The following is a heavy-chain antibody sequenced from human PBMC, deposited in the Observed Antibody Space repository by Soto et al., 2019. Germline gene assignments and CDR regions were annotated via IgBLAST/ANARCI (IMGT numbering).Heavy chain of an antibody. CDR2: IWHDGNNK. D-gene: IGHD1-26*01. J-gene: IGHJ6*02. Sequence: GGSLRLSCAASGFTFRNYGMHWVLQAPGKGLEWVAIIWHDGNNKYYADSVRGRFIISRDNSKNRLYLQMNSLRAEDKAVYYCASDLVGASDPYGLDVWAQGTPVTVSS. CDR1: GFTFRNYG. V-gene: IGHV3-33*01. CDR3: ASDLVGASDPYGLDV.